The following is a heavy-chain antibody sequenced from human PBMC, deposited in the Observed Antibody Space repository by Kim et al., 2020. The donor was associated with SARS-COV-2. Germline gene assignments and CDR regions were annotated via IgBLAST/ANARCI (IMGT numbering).Heavy chain of an antibody. CDR3: ARSYGDYVGIDY. V-gene: IGHV3-64*01. D-gene: IGHD4-17*01. Sequence: YANSVKGRLTITRDNSKNTLYRQMGSLRAEDMAVYDCARSYGDYVGIDYWGQGTLVTVSS. J-gene: IGHJ4*02.